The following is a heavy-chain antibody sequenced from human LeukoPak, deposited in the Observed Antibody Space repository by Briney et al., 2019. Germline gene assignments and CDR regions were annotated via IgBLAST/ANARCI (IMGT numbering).Heavy chain of an antibody. V-gene: IGHV3-7*01. Sequence: GGSLRLSCAASGFTFSSYWMSWVRQAPGKGLEWVANIKQDGSEKYYVDSVKGRFTISRDNAKNSLYLQMNSLRAEDTAVYYCARGYDFWSGYGAFDIWGQGTIVTVSS. CDR3: ARGYDFWSGYGAFDI. D-gene: IGHD3-3*01. CDR2: IKQDGSEK. J-gene: IGHJ3*02. CDR1: GFTFSSYW.